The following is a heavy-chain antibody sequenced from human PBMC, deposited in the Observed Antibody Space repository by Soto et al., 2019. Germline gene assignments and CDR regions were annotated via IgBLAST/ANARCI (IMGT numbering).Heavy chain of an antibody. Sequence: QVQLQESGPGLVKPSETLSLTCTVSGDSISPYYWTWIRQPPGKGLEFIGCVHASGTSTYNPSLEGPVTMSVDTSKNHFSLRLQSVIAADTAVYYCARRVDFPHYMDVWGKGTTVTVSS. D-gene: IGHD5-12*01. CDR2: VHASGTS. J-gene: IGHJ6*03. V-gene: IGHV4-4*08. CDR3: ARRVDFPHYMDV. CDR1: GDSISPYY.